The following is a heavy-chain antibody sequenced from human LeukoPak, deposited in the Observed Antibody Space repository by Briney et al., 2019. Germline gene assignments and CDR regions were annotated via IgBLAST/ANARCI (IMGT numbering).Heavy chain of an antibody. CDR2: IRSKAGSYAT. Sequence: GGSLRLSCAASGFTFSSYWMSWVRQASGKGLEWVARIRSKAGSYATEYAASVKGRFTISREDSQNTAYLQMNSLKTEDTAVYYCTGGTTVTTLDYWGQGTLVTVSS. V-gene: IGHV3-73*01. CDR3: TGGTTVTTLDY. CDR1: GFTFSSYW. D-gene: IGHD4-17*01. J-gene: IGHJ4*02.